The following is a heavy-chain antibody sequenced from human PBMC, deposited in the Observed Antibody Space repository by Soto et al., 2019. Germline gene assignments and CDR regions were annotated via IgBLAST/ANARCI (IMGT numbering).Heavy chain of an antibody. Sequence: GGSLRLSCAASGFTFSSYAMHWVRQAPGKGLEWVAVISYDGSNKYYADSVKGRFTISRDNSKNTLYLQMNSLRAEDSAVYYCARETKGYFDYWGQGTLVTVSS. J-gene: IGHJ4*02. CDR1: GFTFSSYA. CDR3: ARETKGYFDY. V-gene: IGHV3-30*04. CDR2: ISYDGSNK.